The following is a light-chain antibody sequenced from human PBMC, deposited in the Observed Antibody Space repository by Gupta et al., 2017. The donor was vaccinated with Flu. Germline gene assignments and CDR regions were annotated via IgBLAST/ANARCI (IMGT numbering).Light chain of an antibody. V-gene: IGKV3-15*01. CDR1: RSVSSN. J-gene: IGKJ1*01. CDR2: GAS. Sequence: AILSVSPGERATVTGRASRSVSSNLSGYQQKPGQAPRLLILGASTRAAGSPARFIGSGSETEFTLTISGLQSEDFAVYYCRQYNIGPPWTFGQGTKVEIK. CDR3: RQYNIGPPWT.